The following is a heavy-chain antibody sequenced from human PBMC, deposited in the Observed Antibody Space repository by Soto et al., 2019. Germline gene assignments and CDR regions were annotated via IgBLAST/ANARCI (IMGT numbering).Heavy chain of an antibody. D-gene: IGHD3-22*01. J-gene: IGHJ4*02. Sequence: GSLRLSCAASGFAFSTYAMGWVLQAPWRGLEWVSSISRTSGSTYYADSVKGRFTISRDNFNNTLDLQMNSLRAEDTALYYCAKHLGHYYDSSGFDYWGQGTLVTVSS. CDR3: AKHLGHYYDSSGFDY. CDR2: ISRTSGST. V-gene: IGHV3-23*01. CDR1: GFAFSTYA.